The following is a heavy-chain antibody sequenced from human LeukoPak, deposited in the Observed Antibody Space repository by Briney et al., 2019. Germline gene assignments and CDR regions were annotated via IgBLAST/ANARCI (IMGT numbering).Heavy chain of an antibody. CDR3: ARDQYSYAHAAH. V-gene: IGHV3-66*01. CDR1: GFTVSSNY. J-gene: IGHJ4*02. D-gene: IGHD5-18*01. CDR2: ICSGGTT. Sequence: GGSLRLSCAASGFTVSSNYMSWVRQAPGKGLEWVSVICSGGTTYYADSVKGRFTISRDNSKNTLHLQMNSLRAEDTAVYYCARDQYSYAHAAHWGQGTLVTVSS.